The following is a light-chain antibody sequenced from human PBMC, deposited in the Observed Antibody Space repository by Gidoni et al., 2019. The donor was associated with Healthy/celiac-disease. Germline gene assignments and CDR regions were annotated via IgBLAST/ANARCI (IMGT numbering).Light chain of an antibody. CDR2: DAS. Sequence: IVLTQSPATLSLSPGERATLSCKASQSVSSYLAWYQQKPGQAPRLLIDDASNRATGIPARFSGSGSGTDFTLTSSSLEPEDVAVYYCQQRSNWLTFGGGTKVEIK. V-gene: IGKV3-11*01. CDR3: QQRSNWLT. J-gene: IGKJ4*01. CDR1: QSVSSY.